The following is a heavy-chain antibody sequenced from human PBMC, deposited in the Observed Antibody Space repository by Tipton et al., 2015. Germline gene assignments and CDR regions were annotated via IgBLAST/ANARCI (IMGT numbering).Heavy chain of an antibody. J-gene: IGHJ4*02. V-gene: IGHV4-39*07. CDR2: IFHRGDT. CDR3: ARGLLLWFGMSDY. CDR1: GGSVTSGSYY. Sequence: TLSLTCTVSGGSVTSGSYYWGWIRQPPGKGLEWIGGIFHRGDTNYNPSLKSRVTISLDTPKNQFSLKLNSVTAADTAVYYCARGLLLWFGMSDYWGRGTLVTVSS. D-gene: IGHD3-10*01.